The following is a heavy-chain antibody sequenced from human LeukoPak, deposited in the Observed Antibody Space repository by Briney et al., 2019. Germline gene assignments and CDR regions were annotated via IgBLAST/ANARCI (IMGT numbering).Heavy chain of an antibody. J-gene: IGHJ4*02. V-gene: IGHV3-21*01. CDR2: ISSSSSYI. CDR3: AREATVTTSEFDY. CDR1: GFTFSSYS. Sequence: GGPLRLSCAASGFTFSSYSMNWVRQAPGKGLEWVSSISSSSSYIYYADSVKGRFTISRDNAKNSLYLQMNSLRAEDTAVYYCAREATVTTSEFDYWGQGTLVTVSS. D-gene: IGHD4-17*01.